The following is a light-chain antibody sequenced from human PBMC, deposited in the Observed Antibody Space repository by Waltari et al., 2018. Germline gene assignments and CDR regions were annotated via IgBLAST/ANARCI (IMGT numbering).Light chain of an antibody. V-gene: IGKV1-NL1*01. J-gene: IGKJ2*01. Sequence: DIQMSQSTSSLSASVGDRVTITCRASQGISNSLAWYQQKPGKAPKLLLYGASRLASGVPPRFSGSGSGTDYTLTISSLQPDDFATYYCQQYYFTPYTFGQGTKLDIK. CDR3: QQYYFTPYT. CDR1: QGISNS. CDR2: GAS.